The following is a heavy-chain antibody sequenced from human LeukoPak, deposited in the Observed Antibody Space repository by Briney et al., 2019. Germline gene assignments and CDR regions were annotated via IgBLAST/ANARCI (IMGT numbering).Heavy chain of an antibody. V-gene: IGHV1-46*01. D-gene: IGHD3-10*01. Sequence: ASVKVSCKASGYTFTSYYIHWVRQAPGQGLEWMGIINPSGGSSSYAQKFQGRVTMTRDTSTSTVYMELSSLRSEDTAVYYCSAFTMAQSPWGQGTLVTVSS. J-gene: IGHJ5*02. CDR3: SAFTMAQSP. CDR2: INPSGGSS. CDR1: GYTFTSYY.